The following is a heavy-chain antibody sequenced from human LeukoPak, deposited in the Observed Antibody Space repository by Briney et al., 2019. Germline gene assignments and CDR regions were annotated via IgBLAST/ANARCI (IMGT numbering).Heavy chain of an antibody. CDR2: MNPISGNT. V-gene: IGHV1-8*03. J-gene: IGHJ5*02. CDR1: GGTFSSYA. CDR3: ARVIVVVPAAKVWFDP. Sequence: GASVKVSCKASGGTFSSYAISWVRQAPGQGLEWMGWMNPISGNTGYAQKFQGRVTITRNTSISTAYMELSSLRSEDTAVYYCARVIVVVPAAKVWFDPWGQGTLVTVSS. D-gene: IGHD2-2*01.